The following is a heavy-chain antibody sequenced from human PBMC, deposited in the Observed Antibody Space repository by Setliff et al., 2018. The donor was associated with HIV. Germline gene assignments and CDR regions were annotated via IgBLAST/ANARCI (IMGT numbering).Heavy chain of an antibody. Sequence: SETLSLTCTVSGDSITRSMYYWSWIRQPPGKGLEWIGSIYYYGSTYYNPSLKSRVTISIDTSKIHFSLRLSSVTAADTAVYYCGRSMSQYDSSGYSVVDAFDIWGQGTMVTVSS. CDR2: IYYYGST. J-gene: IGHJ3*02. V-gene: IGHV4-39*07. CDR3: GRSMSQYDSSGYSVVDAFDI. D-gene: IGHD3-22*01. CDR1: GDSITRSMYY.